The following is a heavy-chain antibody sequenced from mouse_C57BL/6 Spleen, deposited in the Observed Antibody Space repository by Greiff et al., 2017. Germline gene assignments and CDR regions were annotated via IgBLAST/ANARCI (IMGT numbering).Heavy chain of an antibody. CDR3: ASAAGSSYYAMDY. CDR1: GFNIKDYY. V-gene: IGHV14-2*01. D-gene: IGHD1-1*01. Sequence: VQLKESGAELVKPGASVKLSCTASGFNIKDYYMHWVKQRTEQGLEWIGRIDPEDGDTKYAPKFQGKATITADTSSNTAYLQLSSLTSADTAVYYCASAAGSSYYAMDYWGQGTSVTVSS. J-gene: IGHJ4*01. CDR2: IDPEDGDT.